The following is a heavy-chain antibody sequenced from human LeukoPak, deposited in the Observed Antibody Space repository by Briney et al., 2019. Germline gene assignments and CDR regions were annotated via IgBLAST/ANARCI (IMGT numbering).Heavy chain of an antibody. CDR1: GGSFSGYY. J-gene: IGHJ4*02. V-gene: IGHV4-34*01. CDR2: INHSGST. CDR3: ARRRSSSWYYFDY. Sequence: SETLSLTCAVYGGSFSGYYWSWIRQPPGKGLEWIGEINHSGSTNYNPSLRSRVTIPVDTSKNQFSLKLSSVTAADTAVYYCARRRSSSWYYFDYWGQGTLVTVSS. D-gene: IGHD6-13*01.